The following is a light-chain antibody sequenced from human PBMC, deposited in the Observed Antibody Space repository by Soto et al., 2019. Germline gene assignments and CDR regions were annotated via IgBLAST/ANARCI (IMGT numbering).Light chain of an antibody. CDR1: QSVSSY. J-gene: IGKJ2*01. CDR2: DAS. CDR3: QQRTSWPPKYS. V-gene: IGKV3-11*01. Sequence: EIVLTQSQATLSLSPGERATLSCRASQSVSSYLAWYQQKPGQAPRLLIYDASNRATGIPARFSGSGSGTDFTLTISSLEPEDFAVYFCQQRTSWPPKYSFGRGTKLEIK.